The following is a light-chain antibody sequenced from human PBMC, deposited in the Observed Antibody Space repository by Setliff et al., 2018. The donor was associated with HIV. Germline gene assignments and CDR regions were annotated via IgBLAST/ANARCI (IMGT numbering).Light chain of an antibody. J-gene: IGLJ1*01. CDR1: SSDVGLYNF. CDR3: SSFRTSRKFV. Sequence: QSVLTQPASVSGSPGQSITISCTGTSSDVGLYNFVSWYQQHPGKVPKLIIYDVTNRPSGISHRLSGAKSGNTASLTISGLQADDEAGYYCSSFRTSRKFVFGTGTKVTVL. CDR2: DVT. V-gene: IGLV2-14*01.